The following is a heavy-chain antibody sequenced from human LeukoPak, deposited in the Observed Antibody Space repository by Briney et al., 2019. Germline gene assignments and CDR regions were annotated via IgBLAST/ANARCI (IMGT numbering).Heavy chain of an antibody. CDR2: ISGSGGST. J-gene: IGHJ4*02. V-gene: IGHV3-23*01. CDR3: AKAPRPAVAGAYFDY. CDR1: GFTFSSYA. D-gene: IGHD6-19*01. Sequence: GGSLRLSCAASGFTFSSYAMSWVRQAPGKGLEWVSAISGSGGSTYYADSVKGRFTISRDNSKNTLYLQMNSLRAEDTAVYYCAKAPRPAVAGAYFDYWGQGTLATVSS.